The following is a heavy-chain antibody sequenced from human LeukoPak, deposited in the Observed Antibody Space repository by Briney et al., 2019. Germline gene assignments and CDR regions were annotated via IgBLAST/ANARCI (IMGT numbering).Heavy chain of an antibody. CDR2: ISSSSSYI. CDR1: GFSVSYNY. CDR3: ARDYSLRSHFDY. V-gene: IGHV3-21*01. Sequence: GGSLRLSCAASGFSVSYNYMSWVRQAPGKGLEWVSSISSSSSYIYYADSVKGRFTISRDNAKNSLYLQMNSLRAEDTAVYYCARDYSLRSHFDYWGQGTLVTVSS. D-gene: IGHD1-26*01. J-gene: IGHJ4*02.